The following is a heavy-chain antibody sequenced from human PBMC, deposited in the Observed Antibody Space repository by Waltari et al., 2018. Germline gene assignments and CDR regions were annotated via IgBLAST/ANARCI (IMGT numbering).Heavy chain of an antibody. CDR1: GFTFDDYT. CDR2: ISWDGGST. D-gene: IGHD4-17*01. Sequence: EVQLVESGGVVVQPVGSLRLSCAASGFTFDDYTMHWVRQAPGKGLEWVSLISWDGGSTYYADSVKGRFTISRDNSKNSLYLQMNSLRTEDTALYYCAKAYGDYGCFDYWGQGTLVTVSS. J-gene: IGHJ4*02. CDR3: AKAYGDYGCFDY. V-gene: IGHV3-43*01.